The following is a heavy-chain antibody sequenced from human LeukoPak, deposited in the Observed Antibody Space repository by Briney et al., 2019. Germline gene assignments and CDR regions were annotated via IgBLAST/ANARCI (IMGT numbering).Heavy chain of an antibody. J-gene: IGHJ6*03. CDR2: MNPNSGNT. V-gene: IGHV1-8*01. CDR3: ARGGFPYYYYYMDV. D-gene: IGHD2/OR15-2a*01. Sequence: ASVKVSCKASGYTFTSYDINWVRQATGQGLEWMGWMNPNSGNTGYAQKFQGRVTMTRNTSISTAYMELSSLRSEDTAVYYCARGGFPYYYYYMDVWGKGTTVTVSS. CDR1: GYTFTSYD.